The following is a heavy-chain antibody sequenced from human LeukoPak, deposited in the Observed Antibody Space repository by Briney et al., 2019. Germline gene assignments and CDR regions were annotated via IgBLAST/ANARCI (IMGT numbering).Heavy chain of an antibody. V-gene: IGHV3-48*01. D-gene: IGHD2-21*02. J-gene: IGHJ4*02. CDR3: ARETSVVVTARNDH. CDR1: GFTFSSYS. Sequence: PGGSLRLSCAASGFTFSSYSMNWVRQAPGKGLEWVSYISSSSSTIYYADSVKGRFTISRDNAKNSLYLQMNSLRAEDTAVYYCARETSVVVTARNDHWGQGTLVTVSS. CDR2: ISSSSSTI.